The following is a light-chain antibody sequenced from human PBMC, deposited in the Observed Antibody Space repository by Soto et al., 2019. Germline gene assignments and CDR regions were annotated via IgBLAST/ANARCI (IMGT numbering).Light chain of an antibody. Sequence: SYELTQPPSESVAPGKTARITCGGNNIGSKSVHWYQQKPGQAPVLVIYYDSDRPSGIPERFSGSNSGNTATLTISRVEAGDEADYYCQVWDSSSDRVVFGGGTKLTVL. V-gene: IGLV3-21*04. J-gene: IGLJ2*01. CDR1: NIGSKS. CDR3: QVWDSSSDRVV. CDR2: YDS.